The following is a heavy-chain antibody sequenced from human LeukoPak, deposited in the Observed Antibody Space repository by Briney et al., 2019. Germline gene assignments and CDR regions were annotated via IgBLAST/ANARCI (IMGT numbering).Heavy chain of an antibody. CDR1: GFTFSSYW. D-gene: IGHD3-10*01. CDR2: IKQDGSEK. CDR3: ASGGHYYGSGRNAFDI. J-gene: IGHJ3*02. V-gene: IGHV3-7*01. Sequence: GGSLRLSCAASGFTFSSYWMSWVRQAPGKGLEWVANIKQDGSEKYYVDSVKGRFTISRDNAKNSLYLQMNSLRAEDTAVYYCASGGHYYGSGRNAFDIWGQGTMVTVSS.